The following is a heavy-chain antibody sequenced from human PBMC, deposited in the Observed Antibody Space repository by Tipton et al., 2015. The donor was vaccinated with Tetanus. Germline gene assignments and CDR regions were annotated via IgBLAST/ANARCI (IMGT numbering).Heavy chain of an antibody. CDR2: IYPGESDT. V-gene: IGHV5-51*01. D-gene: IGHD3-3*01. CDR1: GYIFNNYW. CDR3: ARAQGTDGVGNWDF. Sequence: QLVQSGGEVKKPGESLKISCKGSGYIFNNYWIGWVRQKPGKGLEWMGIIYPGESDTRYSPAFQGQVTISVDKSINTAYLRRGSLRASDTSTVCCARAQGTDGVGNWDFGGRGALVSVAS. J-gene: IGHJ4*02.